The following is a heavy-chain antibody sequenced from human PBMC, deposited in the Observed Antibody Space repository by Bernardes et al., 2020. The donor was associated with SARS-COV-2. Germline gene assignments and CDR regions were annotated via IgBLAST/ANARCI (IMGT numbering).Heavy chain of an antibody. J-gene: IGHJ4*02. D-gene: IGHD3-22*01. CDR2: INTNGKNK. CDR3: AREALIVDRRGGNLDF. Sequence: GVSLRLSCVVSGISFSDYEFNWVRQAPGKGLEWISYINTNGKNKWYADSVRGRFIISRDNDENSVYLQMDTLRTEDTAVYFCAREALIVDRRGGNLDFWGQGTLVTVSS. CDR1: GISFSDYE. V-gene: IGHV3-48*03.